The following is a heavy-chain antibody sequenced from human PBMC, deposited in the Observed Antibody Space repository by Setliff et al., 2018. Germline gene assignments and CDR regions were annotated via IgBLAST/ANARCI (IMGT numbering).Heavy chain of an antibody. CDR1: GGTFSSYA. CDR2: IIPIFGTA. J-gene: IGHJ4*02. D-gene: IGHD1-26*01. V-gene: IGHV1-69*13. Sequence: VASVKVSRKASGGTFSSYAISWVRQAPGQGLEWMGGIIPIFGTANYARKFQGRVTITADESTSTAYMELSSLRSEDTAVYYCARGGVSIVGATWPFDYWGQGTLVTVSS. CDR3: ARGGVSIVGATWPFDY.